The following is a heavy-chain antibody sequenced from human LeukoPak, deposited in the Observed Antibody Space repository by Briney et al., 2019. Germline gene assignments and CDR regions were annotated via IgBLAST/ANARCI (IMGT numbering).Heavy chain of an antibody. CDR3: ASSERGRYCSGGSCQPDAFVI. Sequence: SQTLSLTCAVSGGSISSGGYSWSWIRQPPGKGLEWIGYIYHSGSTYYNPSLKSRVTISVDRSKNQFSLKLSSVTAADTAVYYCASSERGRYCSGGSCQPDAFVIWGQGTMVTVSS. J-gene: IGHJ3*02. CDR1: GGSISSGGYS. CDR2: IYHSGST. V-gene: IGHV4-30-2*01. D-gene: IGHD2-15*01.